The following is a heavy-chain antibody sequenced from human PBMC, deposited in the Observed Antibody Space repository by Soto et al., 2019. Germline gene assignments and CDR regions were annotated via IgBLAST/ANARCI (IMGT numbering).Heavy chain of an antibody. CDR1: GGSVYSTSYY. CDR2: IFYGGST. V-gene: IGHV4-39*01. D-gene: IGHD3-10*01. CDR3: ARRLASGSPYFDY. J-gene: IGHJ4*02. Sequence: SETLSLTCSVSGGSVYSTSYYWGWIRQPPGKGLEWVGHIFYGGSTYYNPSLASRVAISVDTSKNQVSLRLTSVTAADTAVYYCARRLASGSPYFDYWGQGTLVTVSS.